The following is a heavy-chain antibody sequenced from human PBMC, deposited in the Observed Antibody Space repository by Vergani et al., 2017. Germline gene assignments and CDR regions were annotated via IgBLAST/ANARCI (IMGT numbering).Heavy chain of an antibody. D-gene: IGHD4-23*01. CDR2: IYSGGST. CDR1: GFTVSSNY. Sequence: VQLVESGGGVVQPGRSLRLSCAASGFTVSSNYMSWVRQAPGKGLEWVSVIYSGGSTYYADSVKGRFTISRDNSKNTLYLQMNSLRAEDTAVYYCARDPATVVTPYFDYWGQGTLVTVSS. CDR3: ARDPATVVTPYFDY. J-gene: IGHJ4*02. V-gene: IGHV3-66*02.